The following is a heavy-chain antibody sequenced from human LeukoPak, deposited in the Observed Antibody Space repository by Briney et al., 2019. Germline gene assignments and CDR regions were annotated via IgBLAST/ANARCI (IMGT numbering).Heavy chain of an antibody. D-gene: IGHD5-18*01. V-gene: IGHV3-49*04. CDR3: TRDLYSYGFDY. CDR2: IRSKAYGGTT. J-gene: IGHJ4*02. Sequence: GGSLRLSCTASGFTFGDYAMSWVRQAPGKGLEWVGFIRSKAYGGTTEYAASVKGRFTISRDDSKSIAYLQMNSLRTEDTAVYYCTRDLYSYGFDYWGQGTQVTVSS. CDR1: GFTFGDYA.